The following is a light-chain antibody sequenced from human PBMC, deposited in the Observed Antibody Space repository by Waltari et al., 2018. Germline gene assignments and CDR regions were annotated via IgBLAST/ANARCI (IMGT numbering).Light chain of an antibody. CDR3: QAWDNRNKI. CDR2: QDD. Sequence: SYELTQPPSLSVSPGETARITCSGDKLGFTYTSWYQQKPGQSPLLIIYQDDRRPSGIPGRFSGSTSGNTATLTVSGTQSVDEADYYCQAWDNRNKIFGGGTKLTVL. CDR1: KLGFTY. J-gene: IGLJ2*01. V-gene: IGLV3-1*01.